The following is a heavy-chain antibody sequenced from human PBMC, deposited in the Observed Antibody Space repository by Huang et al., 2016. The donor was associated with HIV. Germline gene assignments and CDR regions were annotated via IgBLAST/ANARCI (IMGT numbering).Heavy chain of an antibody. Sequence: QLQLQESGPGQVKPSETLSLTCTVSGDFISSTNDYWGWIRQSPGKGLEWVGSVYQSGSTNYNQSLKSRVTLSVDTSRNQFSLRLNSVTAADTAVYYCASQHIGAAATWFWGRGTQVAVSS. J-gene: IGHJ4*02. V-gene: IGHV4-39*01. D-gene: IGHD6-13*01. CDR1: GDFISSTNDY. CDR3: ASQHIGAAATWF. CDR2: VYQSGST.